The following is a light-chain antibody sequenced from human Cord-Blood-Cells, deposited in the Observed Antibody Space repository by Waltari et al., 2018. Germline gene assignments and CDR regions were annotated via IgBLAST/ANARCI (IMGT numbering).Light chain of an antibody. CDR2: DVS. Sequence: QSALTQPASVSGSPGQSITISCTGTSSDVGGYNYVSWYQQHPGKAPKLMIYDVSNRASGVSNRFSGSKSGNTASLTSSGPQAEDEADYYCSSYTSSSTLVFGGGTKLTVL. V-gene: IGLV2-14*01. CDR3: SSYTSSSTLV. CDR1: SSDVGGYNY. J-gene: IGLJ2*01.